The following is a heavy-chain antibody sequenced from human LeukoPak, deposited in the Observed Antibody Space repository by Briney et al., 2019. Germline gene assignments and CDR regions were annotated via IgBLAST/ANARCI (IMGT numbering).Heavy chain of an antibody. CDR2: IKCETDGGTT. V-gene: IGHV3-15*01. J-gene: IGHJ4*02. D-gene: IGHD3-22*01. CDR3: TTPDSSVSKWSLSY. Sequence: GGSLRLSCAASGFTFNNAWMSWVRQAPGKGLEGVGRIKCETDGGTTDYVAPVKGRFTISRDDSKNTLYLQMNSLKTEDTAVYYCTTPDSSVSKWSLSYWGQGTLVTVSS. CDR1: GFTFNNAW.